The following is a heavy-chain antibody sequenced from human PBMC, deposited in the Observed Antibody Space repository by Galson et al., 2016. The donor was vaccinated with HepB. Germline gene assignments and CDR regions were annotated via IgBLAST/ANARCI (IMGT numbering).Heavy chain of an antibody. D-gene: IGHD3-9*01. CDR2: ISSDGGSP. V-gene: IGHV3-64D*06. J-gene: IGHJ3*02. CDR3: VKDGGDFDWFPPDGFDI. CDR1: GFAFSSYA. Sequence: SLRLSCAASGFAFSSYAIHWVRQAPGKGLDYVSAISSDGGSPYYADSVKGRFTISRDNSKNTLYLQMSSLRAEDTAVYYCVKDGGDFDWFPPDGFDIWGQGTMVTVSS.